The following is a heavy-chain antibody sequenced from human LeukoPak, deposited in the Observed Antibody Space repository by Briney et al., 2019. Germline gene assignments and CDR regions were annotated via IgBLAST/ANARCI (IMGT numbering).Heavy chain of an antibody. Sequence: SETLSLTCTVSGGSISSSSYYWGWIRQPPGKGLEWIGSIYYSVATYYNASLKSRVTISVDTSKNQFSLKLSSVTAADTAVYYCATCGSGSYYYFDYWGQGTLVSVSS. J-gene: IGHJ4*02. CDR2: IYYSVAT. CDR3: ATCGSGSYYYFDY. V-gene: IGHV4-39*01. D-gene: IGHD3-10*01. CDR1: GGSISSSSYY.